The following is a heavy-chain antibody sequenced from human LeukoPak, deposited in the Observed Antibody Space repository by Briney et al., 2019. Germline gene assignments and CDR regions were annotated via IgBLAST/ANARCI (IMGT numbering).Heavy chain of an antibody. V-gene: IGHV4-34*01. CDR2: INHSGST. Sequence: SETLSLTCAVYGGSFSGYYWSWIRQPPGKGLEWIGEINHSGSTNYNPSLKSRVTISVDTSKNQFSLKLSSVTAADTAVYYCARCSPTPDTVIQPTDAFDIWAKGQWSPSLQ. CDR1: GGSFSGYY. CDR3: ARCSPTPDTVIQPTDAFDI. J-gene: IGHJ3*02. D-gene: IGHD3-16*02.